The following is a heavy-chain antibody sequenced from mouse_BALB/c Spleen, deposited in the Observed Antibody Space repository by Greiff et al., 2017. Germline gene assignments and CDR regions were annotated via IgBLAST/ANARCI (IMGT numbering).Heavy chain of an antibody. CDR2: ISSGSSTI. J-gene: IGHJ2*01. V-gene: IGHV5-17*02. CDR3: ARSYDY. Sequence: DVQLVESGGGLVQPGGSRKLSCAASGFTFSSFGMHWVRQAPEKGLEWVAYISSGSSTIYYADTVKGRFTISRDNPKNTLFLQMTSLRSEDTAMYYCARSYDYWGQGTTLTVSS. CDR1: GFTFSSFG.